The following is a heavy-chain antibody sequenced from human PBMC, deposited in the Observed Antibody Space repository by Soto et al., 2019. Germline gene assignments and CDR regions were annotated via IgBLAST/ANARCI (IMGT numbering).Heavy chain of an antibody. Sequence: SETLSLTCTVTDSPISSYYWGWFLQPPGLGLEWVGYIYYTGTTTYNPSLRSRVAISLDASKSQFSLNLTSVTAADTAVYFCARLGGYYQAFDYWGPGALVTVS. CDR2: IYYTGTT. CDR3: ARLGGYYQAFDY. D-gene: IGHD3-22*01. V-gene: IGHV4-59*08. J-gene: IGHJ4*01. CDR1: DSPISSYY.